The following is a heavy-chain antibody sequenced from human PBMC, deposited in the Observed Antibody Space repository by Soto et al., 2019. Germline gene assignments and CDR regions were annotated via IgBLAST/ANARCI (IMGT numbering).Heavy chain of an antibody. CDR2: ISSSSYYI. CDR3: ARDRRYYDSSEAVSFYFDY. J-gene: IGHJ4*02. V-gene: IGHV3-21*01. D-gene: IGHD3-22*01. Sequence: EVQLVESGGGLVKPGESLRLSCAASGFTFTTYSMNWVRQAPGKGLEWVSFISSSSYYIYYADSVKGRFIISRDNAKNSVYLQMNGLRAQDTAVYYCARDRRYYDSSEAVSFYFDYWGQGTLVTVSS. CDR1: GFTFTTYS.